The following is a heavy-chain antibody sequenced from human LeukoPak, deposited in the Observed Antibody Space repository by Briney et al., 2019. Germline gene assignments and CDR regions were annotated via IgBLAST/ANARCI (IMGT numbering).Heavy chain of an antibody. D-gene: IGHD3-16*02. Sequence: GGSLRLSCAASGFTFSSYAMSWVRQAPGKGLEWVSAISGSDGSTYYADSVKGRFTISRDNSKNTLYLQMNSLRAEDTAVYYCARDPRGSYLGAFDIWGQGTMVTVSS. J-gene: IGHJ3*02. CDR3: ARDPRGSYLGAFDI. CDR1: GFTFSSYA. V-gene: IGHV3-23*01. CDR2: ISGSDGST.